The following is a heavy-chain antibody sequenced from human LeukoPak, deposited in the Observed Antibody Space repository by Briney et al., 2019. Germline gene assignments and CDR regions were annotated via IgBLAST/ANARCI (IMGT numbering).Heavy chain of an antibody. CDR2: VYTGGST. J-gene: IGHJ4*02. CDR3: ANLPPYYYAGSGSYV. V-gene: IGHV4-4*07. D-gene: IGHD3-22*01. CDR1: GGSVSDYY. Sequence: PSETLSLTCTVSGGSVSDYYWSWIRQTAGKELEWIGRVYTGGSTNYNPSLKSRVTMSLDESKNEVFLKLFSVTAADTAVYFCANLPPYYYAGSGSYVWGQGTLVAVSS.